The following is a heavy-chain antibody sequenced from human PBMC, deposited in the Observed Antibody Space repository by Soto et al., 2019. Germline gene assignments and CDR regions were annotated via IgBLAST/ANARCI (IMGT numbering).Heavy chain of an antibody. D-gene: IGHD3-3*01. Sequence: PSETLSLTCAVYGGSFSGYYWSWIRQPPGKGLEWIGEIYHSGSTNYNPSLKSRVTISVDTSKNQFSLKLSSVTAADTAVYYCARGRYYDFWSGYRRDYYGMDVWGQGTTVTVSS. CDR3: ARGRYYDFWSGYRRDYYGMDV. J-gene: IGHJ6*02. CDR1: GGSFSGYY. V-gene: IGHV4-34*01. CDR2: IYHSGST.